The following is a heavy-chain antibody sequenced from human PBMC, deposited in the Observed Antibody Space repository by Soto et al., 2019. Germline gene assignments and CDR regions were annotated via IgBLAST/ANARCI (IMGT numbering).Heavy chain of an antibody. J-gene: IGHJ4*02. D-gene: IGHD3-9*01. CDR3: ARQGRYFDWPPDY. Sequence: QLQLQESGPGLVKPSETLSLTCSVSGGSISPYYWTWIRQPPGKGLEWIGYIYYTGIPNYNPSLMSRLNISVDTSKNQVSLKWNSVTAADTAVNFCARQGRYFDWPPDYWGRGTLVTVSS. CDR1: GGSISPYY. V-gene: IGHV4-59*08. CDR2: IYYTGIP.